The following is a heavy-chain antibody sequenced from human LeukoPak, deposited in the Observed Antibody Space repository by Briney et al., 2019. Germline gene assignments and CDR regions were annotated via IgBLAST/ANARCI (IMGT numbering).Heavy chain of an antibody. CDR1: GFTFSSYA. Sequence: GGSLRLSCAASGFTFSSYAMSWVRQAPGKGLEWVSAISGSGGSTYYADSVKGRFTISRDNSKNTLYLQMNGLRAEDTAVYYCAKEGGRYSGYDFPIDYWGQGTLVTVSS. D-gene: IGHD5-12*01. V-gene: IGHV3-23*01. J-gene: IGHJ4*02. CDR2: ISGSGGST. CDR3: AKEGGRYSGYDFPIDY.